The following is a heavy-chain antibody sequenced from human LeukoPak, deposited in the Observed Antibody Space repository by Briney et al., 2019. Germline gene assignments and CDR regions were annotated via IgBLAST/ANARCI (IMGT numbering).Heavy chain of an antibody. Sequence: GGSLRLSCAASGFTFSSYWMTWVRQAPGKGLDWVANIRQDGSEKYYVDSVKGRFTISRDNAKNSLYLQMNSLRAEDTAVYYCAREHNGMDVWGQGITVTVSS. CDR1: GFTFSSYW. J-gene: IGHJ6*02. CDR2: IRQDGSEK. V-gene: IGHV3-7*01. CDR3: AREHNGMDV.